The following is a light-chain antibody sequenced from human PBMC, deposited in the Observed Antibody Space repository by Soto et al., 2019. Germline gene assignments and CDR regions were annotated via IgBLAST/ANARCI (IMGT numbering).Light chain of an antibody. V-gene: IGKV1-5*03. CDR1: QRISSW. Sequence: DIQMTQSPSTLSASVGDRVTITCRASQRISSWLAWYQQKPGKAPKLLIYKASSLESGVPSRFSGSGSGTEFTLTISSLQPDDFATYYCQQYNSQGTFGQGTKVDIK. J-gene: IGKJ1*01. CDR2: KAS. CDR3: QQYNSQGT.